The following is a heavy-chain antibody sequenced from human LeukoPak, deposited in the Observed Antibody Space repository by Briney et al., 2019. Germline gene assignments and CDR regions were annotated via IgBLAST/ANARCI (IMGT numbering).Heavy chain of an antibody. CDR1: GGSLSSAGYS. J-gene: IGHJ3*02. D-gene: IGHD3-9*01. V-gene: IGHV4-30-2*01. CDR3: ARGGGNILTGYGAFDI. Sequence: SETLSLTCAVSGGSLSSAGYSWSWIRQPPGKGLECIGYIYHSGSTYYNPSLKSRVTISVDRSKNQFSLKLSSVTAADTAVYYCARGGGNILTGYGAFDIWGQGTMVTVSS. CDR2: IYHSGST.